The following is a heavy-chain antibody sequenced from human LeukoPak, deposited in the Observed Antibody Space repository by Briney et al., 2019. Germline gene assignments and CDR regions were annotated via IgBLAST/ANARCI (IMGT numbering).Heavy chain of an antibody. CDR1: GDSVSSNSAA. J-gene: IGHJ4*02. V-gene: IGHV6-1*01. D-gene: IGHD3-22*01. CDR3: ARENDSSGYYYEYFDY. CDR2: TYYRSKWYN. Sequence: SQTLSLTCAISGDSVSSNSAAWNWIRQSPSRGLEWLRRTYYRSKWYNDYAVSVKSRITINPDTSKNQFSLQLNSVTPEDTAVYYCARENDSSGYYYEYFDYWGQGTLVTVSS.